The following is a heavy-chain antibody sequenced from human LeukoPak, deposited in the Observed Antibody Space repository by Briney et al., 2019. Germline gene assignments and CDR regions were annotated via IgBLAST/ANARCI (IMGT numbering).Heavy chain of an antibody. V-gene: IGHV3-30-3*01. CDR3: AKDPRWESPQYLDS. J-gene: IGHJ4*02. CDR1: GFTFSGYS. Sequence: GGSLRLSCAASGFTFSGYSMHWVRQAPGKGLAWVAVISYDGNIKYYADSVKGRFTISRDNSKNTLYVQMNSLRDEDTAVYYCAKDPRWESPQYLDSWGQGTLVTVSS. D-gene: IGHD1-26*01. CDR2: ISYDGNIK.